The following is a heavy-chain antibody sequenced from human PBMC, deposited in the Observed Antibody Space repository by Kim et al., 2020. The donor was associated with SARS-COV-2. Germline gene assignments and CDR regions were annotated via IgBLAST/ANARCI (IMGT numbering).Heavy chain of an antibody. J-gene: IGHJ4*02. CDR1: DSSVSSPYY. CDR2: AHHGGST. V-gene: IGHV4-38-2*02. D-gene: IGHD6-6*01. Sequence: SETLSLTCTVSDSSVSSPYYWGWIRQPPGKGLEYVALAHHGGSTYFNPSLKSRVTISIDTYKNQVSLSLASVTAADTAIYFCAGRPLQSMGYLDCWGQG. CDR3: AGRPLQSMGYLDC.